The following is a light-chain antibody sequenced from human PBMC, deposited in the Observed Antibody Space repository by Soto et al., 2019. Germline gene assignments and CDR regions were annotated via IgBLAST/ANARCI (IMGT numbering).Light chain of an antibody. Sequence: QSALTQPPSVSGSPGQSITISCTGTSSDVGGYNYVSWYQQHPGKAPKLMIYEVSNRPSGVSNRFSGSKSGNTASLTISGLQAEDDADYYCSSSTSSSPRVFGGGTKLTVL. V-gene: IGLV2-14*01. CDR1: SSDVGGYNY. J-gene: IGLJ2*01. CDR2: EVS. CDR3: SSSTSSSPRV.